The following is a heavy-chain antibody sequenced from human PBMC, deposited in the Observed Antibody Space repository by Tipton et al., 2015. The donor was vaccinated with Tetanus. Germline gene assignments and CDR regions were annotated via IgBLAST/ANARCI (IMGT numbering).Heavy chain of an antibody. CDR1: GGSIRRGDHQ. D-gene: IGHD3-16*01. Sequence: TLSLTCSVSGGSIRRGDHQWNWIRQPPGKGLEWLAYISPSGRSNSNYSLKSRITITQDKSKNQFSLKLTSVTAADTAVYYCARIVRMGDFSFVDAWGLGTLVTVSS. V-gene: IGHV4-61*08. J-gene: IGHJ5*02. CDR2: ISPSGRS. CDR3: ARIVRMGDFSFVDA.